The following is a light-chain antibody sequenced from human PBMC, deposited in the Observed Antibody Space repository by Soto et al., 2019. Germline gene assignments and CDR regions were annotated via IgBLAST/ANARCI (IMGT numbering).Light chain of an antibody. CDR2: AAA. J-gene: IGKJ3*01. Sequence: AIRMTQSPSSLSASTGDRVTITCRASQGISSYLAWYQQKPGQAPKLLIYAAATFQSGVPSRFSGSGSGTAFTLTISCLQSEDFATYYCQQYYSYLTFGHGTKVDIK. CDR3: QQYYSYLT. V-gene: IGKV1-8*01. CDR1: QGISSY.